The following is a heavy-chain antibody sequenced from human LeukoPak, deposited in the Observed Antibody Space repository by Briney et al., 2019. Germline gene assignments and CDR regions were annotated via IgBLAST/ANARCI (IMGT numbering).Heavy chain of an antibody. CDR3: ARGRGHDWGAFDI. CDR1: GGSISSYY. CDR2: INHGGST. Sequence: PSETLSLTCTVSGGSISSYYWSWIRQPPGKGLEWIGEINHGGSTNYNPSLKSRVTISVDTSKNQFSLKLSSVTAADTAVYYCARGRGHDWGAFDIWGQGTMVTVSS. V-gene: IGHV4-34*01. D-gene: IGHD7-27*01. J-gene: IGHJ3*02.